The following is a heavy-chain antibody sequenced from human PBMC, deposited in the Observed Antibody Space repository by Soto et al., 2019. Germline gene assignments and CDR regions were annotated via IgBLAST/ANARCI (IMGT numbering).Heavy chain of an antibody. CDR1: GFTFTRYS. CDR3: ARESEDLTSNFDY. J-gene: IGHJ4*02. V-gene: IGHV3-21*06. Sequence: GGSLRLSCAASGFTFTRYSMNWIRQAPGKGLEWVSSISSTTNYIYYGDSMKGRFTISRDNAKNSLYLEMNSLRAEDTAVYYCARESEDLTSNFDYRGQGTLVTVSS. CDR2: ISSTTNYI.